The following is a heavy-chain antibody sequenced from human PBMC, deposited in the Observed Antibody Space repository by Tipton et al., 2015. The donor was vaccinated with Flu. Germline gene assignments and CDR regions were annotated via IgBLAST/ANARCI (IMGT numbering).Heavy chain of an antibody. CDR1: GYTFTGYY. Sequence: QSGAEVKKPGASVKVSCKASGYTFTGYYMHWVRQAPGQGLEWMGWINPNSGGTNYAQKFQGRVTMTRDTSISTAYMELSRLRSDDTAVYYCARDSVVSSFHGWFDPWGQGTLVTASS. V-gene: IGHV1-2*02. J-gene: IGHJ5*02. CDR2: INPNSGGT. D-gene: IGHD4-23*01. CDR3: ARDSVVSSFHGWFDP.